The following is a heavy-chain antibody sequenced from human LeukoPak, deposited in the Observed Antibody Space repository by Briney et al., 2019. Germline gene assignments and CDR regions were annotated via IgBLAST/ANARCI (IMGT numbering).Heavy chain of an antibody. CDR3: ARVGYCSGGSCYSAFAFDI. Sequence: GGSLRLSCAASGFSFDDYGMSWVRQAPGKGLEWVFYINWNGGSTSYADSVKGRFTISRDNAKNSLYLQMNRLRAEDTALYYCARVGYCSGGSCYSAFAFDIWGQGTMVTVSS. J-gene: IGHJ3*02. V-gene: IGHV3-20*04. CDR1: GFSFDDYG. CDR2: INWNGGST. D-gene: IGHD2-15*01.